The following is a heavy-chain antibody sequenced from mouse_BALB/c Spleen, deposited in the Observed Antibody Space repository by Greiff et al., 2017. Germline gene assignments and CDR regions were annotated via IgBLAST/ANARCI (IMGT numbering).Heavy chain of an antibody. CDR2: IDPANGNT. D-gene: IGHD1-2*01. V-gene: IGHV14-3*02. J-gene: IGHJ3*01. CDR1: GFNIKDTY. Sequence: EVQGVESGAELVKPGASVKLSCTASGFNIKDTYMHWVKQRPEQGLEWIGRIDPANGNTKYDPKFQGKATITADTSSNTAYLQLSSLTSEDTAVYYCARRYYGPWGQGTLVTVSA. CDR3: ARRYYGP.